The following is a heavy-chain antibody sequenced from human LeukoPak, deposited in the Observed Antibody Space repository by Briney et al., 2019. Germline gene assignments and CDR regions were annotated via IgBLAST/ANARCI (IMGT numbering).Heavy chain of an antibody. D-gene: IGHD6-13*01. CDR1: GFTFSNYA. CDR3: VKQQVHG. Sequence: PGGSLRLSCSASGFTFSNYAMHWVRQAPGRGLEYVSAISSGGSTYYADSVKGRFTISRDNSKNTLYLQMSSLRAEDTAVYYCVKQQVHGWGQGTMVTVSS. V-gene: IGHV3-64D*06. CDR2: ISSGGST. J-gene: IGHJ4*02.